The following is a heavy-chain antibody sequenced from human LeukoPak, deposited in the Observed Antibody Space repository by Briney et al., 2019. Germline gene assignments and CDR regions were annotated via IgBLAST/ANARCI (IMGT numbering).Heavy chain of an antibody. CDR1: GFTVSSND. CDR2: IYSGGNT. J-gene: IGHJ4*02. V-gene: IGHV3-66*01. Sequence: PGGSLRLSCAASGFTVSSNDMTWVRQTPGKGLEWVSIIYSGGNTYYTGSVKGRFTISRDHSKNTLYLQMNSLRAEDTAVFYCARDRPGDGYFDYWGQGTLVIVSS. CDR3: ARDRPGDGYFDY. D-gene: IGHD3-10*01.